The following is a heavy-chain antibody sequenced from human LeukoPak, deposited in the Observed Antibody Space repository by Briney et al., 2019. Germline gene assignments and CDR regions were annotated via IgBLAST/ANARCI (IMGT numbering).Heavy chain of an antibody. CDR3: AKRYCDTTTCYHFDY. CDR2: ISSSSSYI. Sequence: GGSLRLSCAASGFTFSSYSMNWVRQAPGKGLEWVSSISSSSSYIYYADSVKGRFTISRDNAKNSLYLQMNSLRAEDTAVYYCAKRYCDTTTCYHFDYWGQGTLVTVSS. J-gene: IGHJ4*02. V-gene: IGHV3-21*01. CDR1: GFTFSSYS. D-gene: IGHD2-2*01.